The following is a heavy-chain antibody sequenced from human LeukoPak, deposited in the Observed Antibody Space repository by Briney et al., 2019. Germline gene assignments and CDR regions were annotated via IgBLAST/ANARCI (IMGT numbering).Heavy chain of an antibody. CDR2: ISWNSGSI. D-gene: IGHD6-13*01. J-gene: IGHJ4*02. Sequence: AGRSLRLSCATSGFTFDDYAMHWVRQAPGKGLEWVSGISWNSGSIGYADSVKGRFTISRDNAKNTLYLQMNSLRAEDTAVYYCARGYSSSWYDYWGQGTLVTVSS. V-gene: IGHV3-9*01. CDR3: ARGYSSSWYDY. CDR1: GFTFDDYA.